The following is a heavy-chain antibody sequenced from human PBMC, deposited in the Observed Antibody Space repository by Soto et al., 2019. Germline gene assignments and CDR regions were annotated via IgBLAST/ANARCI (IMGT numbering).Heavy chain of an antibody. CDR2: IYYSGST. CDR1: GGSISSGEYF. Sequence: QVQLQESGPGLVKPSQTLSLTCTVSGGSISSGEYFWSWIRQPPGKGLEWIAYIYYSGSTYYNPSLKSRVTVSVDTSKNQCSLKLSSVTAADTAVYYCARVLQLCLSAFDIWGQGTMVTVSS. D-gene: IGHD5-18*01. CDR3: ARVLQLCLSAFDI. V-gene: IGHV4-30-4*01. J-gene: IGHJ3*02.